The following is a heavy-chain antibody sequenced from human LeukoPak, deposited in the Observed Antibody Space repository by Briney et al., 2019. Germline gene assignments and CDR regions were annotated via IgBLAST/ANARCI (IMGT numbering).Heavy chain of an antibody. D-gene: IGHD6-19*01. CDR3: AKDVGSGWYYDY. Sequence: GGSLRLSCAASGFTLSSYGMHWVRQAPGKGLEWVAFIRYDGSNKYYADSVKGRFTISRDNSKNTLYLQMNSLRAEDTAVYYCAKDVGSGWYYDYWGQGTLVTVSS. CDR1: GFTLSSYG. V-gene: IGHV3-30*02. CDR2: IRYDGSNK. J-gene: IGHJ4*02.